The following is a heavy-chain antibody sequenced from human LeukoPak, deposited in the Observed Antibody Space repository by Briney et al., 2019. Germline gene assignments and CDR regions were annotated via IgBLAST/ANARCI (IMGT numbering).Heavy chain of an antibody. D-gene: IGHD3-10*01. CDR2: IIPIFGTA. Sequence: ASVKVSCKASGGTFSSYAISWVRQAPGQGLEWMGGIIPIFGTANYAQKFQGRVTITTDESTSTAYMELSSLRSEDTAVYYCARGVVREVITPNYYMDVWGKGTTVTVSS. CDR1: GGTFSSYA. V-gene: IGHV1-69*05. CDR3: ARGVVREVITPNYYMDV. J-gene: IGHJ6*03.